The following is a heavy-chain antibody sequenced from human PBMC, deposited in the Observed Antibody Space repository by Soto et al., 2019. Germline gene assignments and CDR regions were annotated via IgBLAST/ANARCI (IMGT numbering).Heavy chain of an antibody. CDR3: ASHYSSPSLGLDQNYYYYYGMDV. D-gene: IGHD6-6*01. J-gene: IGHJ6*02. V-gene: IGHV1-2*02. Sequence: VASVKVSCKASGYTFTGYYMHWVRQAPGQGLEWMGWINPNSGGTNYARKFQGRVTMTRDTSISTAYMELSRLRSDDTAVYYCASHYSSPSLGLDQNYYYYYGMDVWGQGTTVTVSS. CDR2: INPNSGGT. CDR1: GYTFTGYY.